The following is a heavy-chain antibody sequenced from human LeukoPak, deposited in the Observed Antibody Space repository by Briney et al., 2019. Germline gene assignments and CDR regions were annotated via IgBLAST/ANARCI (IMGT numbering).Heavy chain of an antibody. J-gene: IGHJ3*02. CDR1: GGSISAYY. D-gene: IGHD3-22*01. CDR2: IYYSGST. Sequence: PSETLSLTCTISGGSISAYYWSWIRQPPGKGLEWIGSIYYSGSTYYNPSLKSRVTISVDTSKNQFSLKLSSVTAADTAVYYCARHRVSYDSSGYFDIWGQGTMVTVSS. V-gene: IGHV4-59*05. CDR3: ARHRVSYDSSGYFDI.